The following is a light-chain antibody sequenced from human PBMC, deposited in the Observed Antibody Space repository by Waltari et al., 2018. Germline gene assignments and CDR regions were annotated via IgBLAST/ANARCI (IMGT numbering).Light chain of an antibody. CDR3: SSYAGSNNVI. CDR1: NSDVGGYNY. CDR2: EVS. J-gene: IGLJ2*01. Sequence: QSALTQPPSASGSPGQSVTISCTGTNSDVGGYNYVPWYQQHPGKAPNVMIYEVSKRPSGVPDRFSCSKSGNTASLTVSGLQAEDEADYYCSSYAGSNNVIFGGGTKLTVL. V-gene: IGLV2-8*01.